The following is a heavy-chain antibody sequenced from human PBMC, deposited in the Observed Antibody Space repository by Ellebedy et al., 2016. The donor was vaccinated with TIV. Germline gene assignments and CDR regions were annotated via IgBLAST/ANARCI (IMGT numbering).Heavy chain of an antibody. CDR1: GYRFTSYW. V-gene: IGHV5-51*01. Sequence: GESLKISCKGSGYRFTSYWIGWVRQMPGKGLEWMGIIYPGDSETRNSPSFQGQVTISADKSISTAYLQWSSLKASDTAMYYCARHVSSGWFSSDSAFDIWGQGTMVTVSS. D-gene: IGHD6-19*01. CDR2: IYPGDSET. J-gene: IGHJ3*02. CDR3: ARHVSSGWFSSDSAFDI.